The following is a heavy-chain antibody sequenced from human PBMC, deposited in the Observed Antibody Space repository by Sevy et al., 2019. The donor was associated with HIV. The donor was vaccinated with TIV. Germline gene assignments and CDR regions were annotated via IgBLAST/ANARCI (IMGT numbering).Heavy chain of an antibody. V-gene: IGHV4-59*01. CDR1: GGSISSYY. D-gene: IGHD2-15*01. CDR2: IYYSGST. J-gene: IGHJ3*02. Sequence: SETLSLTCTVSGGSISSYYWSWIRQPPGKGLEWIGYIYYSGSTNYNPSRKSRVTISVDTSKNQFSLKLSSVTAADTAVYYCAREVVGVAGAFDIWGQGTMVTVSS. CDR3: AREVVGVAGAFDI.